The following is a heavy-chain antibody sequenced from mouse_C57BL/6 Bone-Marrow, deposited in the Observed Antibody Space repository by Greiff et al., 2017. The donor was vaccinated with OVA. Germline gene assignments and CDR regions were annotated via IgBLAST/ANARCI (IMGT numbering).Heavy chain of an antibody. CDR2: ISYDGSN. Sequence: DVQLQESGPGLVKPSQSLSLTCSVTGYSITSGYYWNWIRQFPGNKLEWMGYISYDGSNNYNPSLKNRISITRDTSKNQFFLKLNSVTTEDTATYYCASYDYDEGYYAMDYWGQGTSVTVSS. D-gene: IGHD2-4*01. V-gene: IGHV3-6*01. CDR3: ASYDYDEGYYAMDY. J-gene: IGHJ4*01. CDR1: GYSITSGYY.